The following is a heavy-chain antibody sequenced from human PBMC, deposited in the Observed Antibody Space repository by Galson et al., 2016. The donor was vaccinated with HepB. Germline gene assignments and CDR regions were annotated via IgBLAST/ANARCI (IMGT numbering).Heavy chain of an antibody. D-gene: IGHD3-10*01. CDR3: ATRPGRGAPFVY. CDR2: INPDSGNT. J-gene: IGHJ4*02. Sequence: SVKVSCKASGYPFTAYDISWVRQATGQGLEWMGWINPDSGNTGYAQKFQGIVTVTRNTSISPAYMELSSLRSADTAVYYGATRPGRGAPFVYRGQGTLITVSS. V-gene: IGHV1-8*01. CDR1: GYPFTAYD.